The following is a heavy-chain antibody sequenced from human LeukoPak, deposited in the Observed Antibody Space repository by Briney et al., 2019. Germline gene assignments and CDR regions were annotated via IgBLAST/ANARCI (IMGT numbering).Heavy chain of an antibody. D-gene: IGHD6-13*01. V-gene: IGHV4-34*01. CDR3: ARGGISSSWYLSRAHYFDY. J-gene: IGHJ4*02. Sequence: SETLSLTCAVYGESFSGYYWSWIREPPGKGLEWIGEINHSGSTNYNPSLKSRVTISVDTSKNQFSLKLSSVTAADTAVYYCARGGISSSWYLSRAHYFDYWGQGTLVTVSS. CDR2: INHSGST. CDR1: GESFSGYY.